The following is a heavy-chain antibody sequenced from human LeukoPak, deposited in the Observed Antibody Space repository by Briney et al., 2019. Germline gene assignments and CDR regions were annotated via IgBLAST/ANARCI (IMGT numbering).Heavy chain of an antibody. Sequence: PGGSLRLSCAASGFTFSNAWMSWVRQAPGKGLEWVSAISGSGGSTYYADSVKGRFTISRDNSKNTLYLQMNSLRAEDTAVYYCAKDPSRVVPAARLDYWGQGTLVTVSS. CDR1: GFTFSNAW. V-gene: IGHV3-23*01. CDR2: ISGSGGST. J-gene: IGHJ4*02. CDR3: AKDPSRVVPAARLDY. D-gene: IGHD2-2*01.